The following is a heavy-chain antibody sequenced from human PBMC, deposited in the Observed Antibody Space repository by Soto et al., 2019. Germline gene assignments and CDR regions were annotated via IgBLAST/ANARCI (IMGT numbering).Heavy chain of an antibody. V-gene: IGHV4-39*01. CDR2: IYYSGST. J-gene: IGHJ5*02. Sequence: SETLSLTCTVSGGSISSSSYYWGWIRQPPGKGLEWIGSIYYSGSTYYNQSLKSQVTISVDTSKNQFSLKLSSVTAADTAVYYCARLSYDILTGYFYWFDPWGQGTLVTVSS. CDR1: GGSISSSSYY. D-gene: IGHD3-9*01. CDR3: ARLSYDILTGYFYWFDP.